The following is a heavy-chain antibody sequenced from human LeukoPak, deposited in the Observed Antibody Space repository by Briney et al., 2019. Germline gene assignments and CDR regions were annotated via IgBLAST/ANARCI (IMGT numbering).Heavy chain of an antibody. CDR2: IYSGGST. Sequence: GGSLRLSCAASGFTVSSNYMSWVRQALGKGLEWVSVIYSGGSTYYADSVKGRFTISRDNSKNTLYLQMNSLRAEDTAVYYCARANGGMVREAFDIWGQGTMVTVSS. CDR3: ARANGGMVREAFDI. CDR1: GFTVSSNY. J-gene: IGHJ3*02. V-gene: IGHV3-53*01. D-gene: IGHD3-10*01.